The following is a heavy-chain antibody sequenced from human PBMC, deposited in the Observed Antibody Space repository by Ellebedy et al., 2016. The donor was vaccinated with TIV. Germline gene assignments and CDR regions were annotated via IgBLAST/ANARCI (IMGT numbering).Heavy chain of an antibody. J-gene: IGHJ6*04. CDR1: GGSFSDYY. CDR2: IKYSGRT. V-gene: IGHV4-34*01. D-gene: IGHD1/OR15-1a*01. CDR3: ARGGDPITRPTSPGMDV. Sequence: SETLSLTXAVYGGSFSDYYWTWIRQSPGKGLEWIGEIKYSGRTNYNPSLKGRVVMSVDTSNNQFSLKLNSVTAADTAIYHCARGGDPITRPTSPGMDVWGKGTTVIVSS.